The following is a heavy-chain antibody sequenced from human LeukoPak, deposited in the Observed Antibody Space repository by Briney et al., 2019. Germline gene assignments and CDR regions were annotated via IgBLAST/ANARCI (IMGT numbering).Heavy chain of an antibody. CDR2: INPNSGGT. Sequence: ASVKVSCKASGYTFTGYYMHWVRQAPGQGLEWMGWINPNSGGTNYAQKFQGRVTMTRDTSISTAYMELSRLRSDDTAVYYCARDRVTMIVVPDPRDAFDIWGQGTMVTVSS. J-gene: IGHJ3*02. CDR3: ARDRVTMIVVPDPRDAFDI. V-gene: IGHV1-2*02. CDR1: GYTFTGYY. D-gene: IGHD3-22*01.